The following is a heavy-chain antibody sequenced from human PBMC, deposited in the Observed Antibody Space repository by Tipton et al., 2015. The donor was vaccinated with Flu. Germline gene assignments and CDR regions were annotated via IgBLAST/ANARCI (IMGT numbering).Heavy chain of an antibody. Sequence: SLRLSCAASGFTFSDYWMHWVRQAPGKGLEWVSKIDIHSRSIDYADSVRGRFTISRDSAKRSVYLQMNSLRVEDTAVYYCARDPFLGTGDAFDVWGRGTMVTVSS. V-gene: IGHV3-11*04. CDR3: ARDPFLGTGDAFDV. J-gene: IGHJ3*01. D-gene: IGHD2/OR15-2a*01. CDR1: GFTFSDYW. CDR2: IDIHSRSI.